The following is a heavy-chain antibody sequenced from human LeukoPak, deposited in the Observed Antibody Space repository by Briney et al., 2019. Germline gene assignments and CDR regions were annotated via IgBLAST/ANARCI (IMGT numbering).Heavy chain of an antibody. V-gene: IGHV4-59*12. D-gene: IGHD2-21*02. CDR3: ARVDCGGDCYPFYWYFDL. Sequence: SETLSLTCFVSGGSISTNYWSWVRQPPGKGLEWIGYIYYSGSTNYNPSLKSRVTISVDTSKNQFSLKLSSVTAADTAVYYCARVDCGGDCYPFYWYFDLWGRGTLVTVSS. CDR2: IYYSGST. J-gene: IGHJ2*01. CDR1: GGSISTNY.